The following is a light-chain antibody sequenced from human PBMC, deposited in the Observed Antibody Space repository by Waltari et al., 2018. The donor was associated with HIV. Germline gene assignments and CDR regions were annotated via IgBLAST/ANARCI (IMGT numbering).Light chain of an antibody. Sequence: QSALTQPASVSGSPGQSITISCTGTSSAVGRYHYVSWYPQHPGTAPKLPLYEVSNRPSVVANRFSGSKSGNTASLTISGLQAEDEALYYCSSYTVTGTLNWVFGGGTKLTVL. V-gene: IGLV2-14*03. J-gene: IGLJ3*02. CDR2: EVS. CDR3: SSYTVTGTLNWV. CDR1: SSAVGRYHY.